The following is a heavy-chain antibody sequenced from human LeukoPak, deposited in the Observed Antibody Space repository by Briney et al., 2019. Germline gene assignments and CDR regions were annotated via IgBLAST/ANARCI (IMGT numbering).Heavy chain of an antibody. CDR3: ARQAARGGYDPRWDFDY. Sequence: ASVKVSCKASGYTFTDYYIHWVRQAPGQGLEWMGIINVSGGGTTYAQKLQGRVTMTRDTSTSTAYMELRSLRSDDTAVYYCARQAARGGYDPRWDFDYWGQGTLVTVSS. D-gene: IGHD5-12*01. CDR2: INVSGGGT. J-gene: IGHJ4*02. CDR1: GYTFTDYY. V-gene: IGHV1-46*01.